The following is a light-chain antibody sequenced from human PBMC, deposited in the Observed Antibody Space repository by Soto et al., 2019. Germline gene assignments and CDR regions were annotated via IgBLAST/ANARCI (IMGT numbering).Light chain of an antibody. CDR2: LGS. CDR3: MQALQTPLA. J-gene: IGKJ4*01. CDR1: QSLLHSNGYHD. Sequence: DIVMTQSPLSLPVTPGEPASISCRSSQSLLHSNGYHDLGWYLQKPGQSPQLLIYLGSTRASGVPDRFSGSGSGTDFTLKISRVEAEDVGVYYCMQALQTPLAFGGGTKVEIK. V-gene: IGKV2-28*01.